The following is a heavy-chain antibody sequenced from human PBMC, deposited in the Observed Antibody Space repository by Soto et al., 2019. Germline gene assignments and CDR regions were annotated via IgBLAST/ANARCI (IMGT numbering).Heavy chain of an antibody. V-gene: IGHV6-1*01. CDR1: GDSVSSNSAA. D-gene: IGHD2-15*01. Sequence: SQTLSLTCAISGDSVSSNSAAWNWIRQSPSRGHEWLGRTYYRSKWYNDYAVSVKSRITINPDTSKNQFSLQLNSVTPEDTAVYYCARDGTPLTLPHYYGMDVWGQGTTVTVSS. CDR2: TYYRSKWYN. J-gene: IGHJ6*02. CDR3: ARDGTPLTLPHYYGMDV.